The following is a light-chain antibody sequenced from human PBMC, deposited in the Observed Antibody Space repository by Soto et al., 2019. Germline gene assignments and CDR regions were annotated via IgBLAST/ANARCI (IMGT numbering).Light chain of an antibody. CDR3: MQARQTPCT. V-gene: IGKV2-28*01. Sequence: DVVMTQSPLSLPVTPGEPASISCRSSQSLLHSNGYNYLDWYLQKPGQSPQLLIYLGSNRASGVPDRFSGSGSGTDFTLKISRVEAEDVGVYYCMQARQTPCTFGQGTKLEI. CDR2: LGS. CDR1: QSLLHSNGYNY. J-gene: IGKJ2*02.